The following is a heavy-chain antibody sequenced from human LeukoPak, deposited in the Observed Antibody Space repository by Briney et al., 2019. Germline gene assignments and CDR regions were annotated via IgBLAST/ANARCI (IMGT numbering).Heavy chain of an antibody. Sequence: PGGSLRLSCAASGFTFSSYWMHWIRQPPGKGLEWIGYIYYSGSTNYNPSLKSRVTISVDTSKNQFSLTLSSVTAADTAVYYCPRVRYDDFWSGYYTFDYWGQGTLVTVSS. CDR3: PRVRYDDFWSGYYTFDY. V-gene: IGHV4-59*01. CDR2: IYYSGST. D-gene: IGHD3-3*01. CDR1: GFTFSSYW. J-gene: IGHJ4*02.